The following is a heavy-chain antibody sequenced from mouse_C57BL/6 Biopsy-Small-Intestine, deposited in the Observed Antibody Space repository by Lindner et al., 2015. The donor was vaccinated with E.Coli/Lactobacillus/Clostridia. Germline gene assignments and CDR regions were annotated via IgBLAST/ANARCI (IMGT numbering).Heavy chain of an antibody. CDR3: ARPLITTGYYAMDY. CDR2: IYPGSGNT. CDR1: GYSFTSYY. J-gene: IGHJ4*01. D-gene: IGHD1-1*01. Sequence: VQLQESGPELVKPGASVKISCKASGYSFTSYYIHWVKQRPGQGLEWIGWIYPGSGNTKYNEKFKGKATLTADTSSSTAYMQLSSLTSEDSAVYYCARPLITTGYYAMDYWGQGTSVTVSS. V-gene: IGHV1-66*01.